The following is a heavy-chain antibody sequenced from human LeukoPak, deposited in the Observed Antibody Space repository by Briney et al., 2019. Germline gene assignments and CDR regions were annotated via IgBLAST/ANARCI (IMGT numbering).Heavy chain of an antibody. V-gene: IGHV4-4*07. J-gene: IGHJ3*02. CDR1: GGSISSYY. D-gene: IGHD3-22*01. Sequence: SETLSLTXTVSGGSISSYYWSRIRQPAGKGVEWIGRIYTSGSTNYNPSLKSRVTMSVDTSKNQFSLKLSSVTAADTAVYYCAREQYYYDSSSDAFDIWGQGTMVTVSS. CDR3: AREQYYYDSSSDAFDI. CDR2: IYTSGST.